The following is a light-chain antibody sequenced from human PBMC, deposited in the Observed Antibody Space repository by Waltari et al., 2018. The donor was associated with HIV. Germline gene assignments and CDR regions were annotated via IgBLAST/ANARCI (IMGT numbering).Light chain of an antibody. J-gene: IGLJ3*02. V-gene: IGLV1-44*01. CDR2: SNN. CDR1: TSNVGSNP. CDR3: AARDDSLNVWV. Sequence: QSFLTQPPSASGTPGRRVVISCSGNTSNVGSNPVNWYRQVPGTAPKLLKFSNNQRPSGVTGRFSGSKSGTSASLAIKGLQSEDEADYYCAARDDSLNVWVFGGGTKLTVL.